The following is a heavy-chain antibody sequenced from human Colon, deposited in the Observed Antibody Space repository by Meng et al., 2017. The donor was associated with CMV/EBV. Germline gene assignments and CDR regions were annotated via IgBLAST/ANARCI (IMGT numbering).Heavy chain of an antibody. D-gene: IGHD3-16*02. CDR3: ARKGWNYREAFDM. J-gene: IGHJ3*02. Sequence: GGSLRLSCVASGFTLSSYDMHWVRQAPGKGLEWISHISTQSLTTVYADSVKGRFNISRDNAKNLVYLQMNSLRAEDTAVYYCARKGWNYREAFDMWGQGTRVTVSS. V-gene: IGHV3-48*03. CDR2: ISTQSLTT. CDR1: GFTLSSYD.